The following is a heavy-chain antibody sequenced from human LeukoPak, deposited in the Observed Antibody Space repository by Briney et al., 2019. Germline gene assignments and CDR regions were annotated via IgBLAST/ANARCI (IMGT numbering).Heavy chain of an antibody. J-gene: IGHJ4*02. V-gene: IGHV3-23*01. CDR2: ISGSGGST. D-gene: IGHD3-10*01. CDR1: GFTFSSYA. Sequence: GGPLRLSCAASGFTFSSYAMSWVRQAPGKGLEWVSAISGSGGSTYYADSVKGRFTISRDNSKNTLYLQMNSLRAEDTAVYYCAKDQVIYYGSGSYLYWGQGTLVTVSS. CDR3: AKDQVIYYGSGSYLY.